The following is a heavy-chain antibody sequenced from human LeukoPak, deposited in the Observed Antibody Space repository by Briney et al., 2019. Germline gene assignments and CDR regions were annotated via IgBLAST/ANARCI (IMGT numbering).Heavy chain of an antibody. Sequence: PSETLSLTCTVSGGSISSGGYYWSWIRQPPGKGLEWIGYIYHSGSTYYNPSLKSRVTISVDTSKNQFSLKLSSVTAADTAVYYCARDLSYGSGSSSAFDIWGQGTMVTVSS. V-gene: IGHV4-30-2*01. CDR2: IYHSGST. CDR3: ARDLSYGSGSSSAFDI. D-gene: IGHD3-10*01. CDR1: GGSISSGGYY. J-gene: IGHJ3*02.